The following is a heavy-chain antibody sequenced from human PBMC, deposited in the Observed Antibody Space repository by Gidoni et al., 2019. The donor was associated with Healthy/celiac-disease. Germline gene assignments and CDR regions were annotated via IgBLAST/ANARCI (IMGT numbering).Heavy chain of an antibody. D-gene: IGHD3-10*01. CDR2: ISYEGSNK. Sequence: QVQLVESGGGVVQPGRSLRLSCAASGFTFSSYAMHWVRQAPGKGLEWVAVISYEGSNKYYADSVKGRFTISRDNSKNTLYLQMNSLRAEDTAVYYCAREFAGLDYWGQGTLVTVSS. CDR3: AREFAGLDY. J-gene: IGHJ4*02. V-gene: IGHV3-30*04. CDR1: GFTFSSYA.